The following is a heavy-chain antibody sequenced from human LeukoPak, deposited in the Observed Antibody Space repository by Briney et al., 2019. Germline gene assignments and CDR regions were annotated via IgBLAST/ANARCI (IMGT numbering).Heavy chain of an antibody. Sequence: PSETLSLTCTVSGGSISSYYWTWIRQPPGKGLEWIGSIYHSGSTYYNPSLKSRVTILVDTSKNQFSLHLSSVTAADTAIYYCARVIAAGVDFDYWGQGTLVTVSS. D-gene: IGHD6-13*01. CDR3: ARVIAAGVDFDY. CDR2: IYHSGST. CDR1: GGSISSYY. V-gene: IGHV4-38-2*02. J-gene: IGHJ4*02.